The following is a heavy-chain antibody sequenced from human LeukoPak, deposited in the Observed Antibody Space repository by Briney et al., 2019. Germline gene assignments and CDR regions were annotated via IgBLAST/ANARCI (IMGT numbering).Heavy chain of an antibody. Sequence: GGSLRLSCAASGFTFSSYGMHWVRQAPGKGLEWVAVISYDGSNKYYADSVKGRFTISRDNSKNTLYLQMNSLRAEDTAVYYCAKLEWLASLYGMDVWGQGTTVTVSS. D-gene: IGHD3-3*01. CDR1: GFTFSSYG. J-gene: IGHJ6*02. CDR2: ISYDGSNK. V-gene: IGHV3-30*18. CDR3: AKLEWLASLYGMDV.